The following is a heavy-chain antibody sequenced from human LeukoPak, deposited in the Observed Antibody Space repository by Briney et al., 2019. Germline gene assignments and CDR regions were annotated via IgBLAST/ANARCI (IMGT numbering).Heavy chain of an antibody. CDR3: ARGGSRVTTIHMFDY. CDR1: GFTFIRYS. D-gene: IGHD5-12*01. J-gene: IGHJ4*02. Sequence: GGSLRLSCAASGFTFIRYSMNWVRQAPGKGLEWVSSISSSSNYIYYADSVKGRFTISRDNAKNSLYLQMNSLRAEDTAVYYCARGGSRVTTIHMFDYWGQGTLVTVSS. V-gene: IGHV3-21*01. CDR2: ISSSSNYI.